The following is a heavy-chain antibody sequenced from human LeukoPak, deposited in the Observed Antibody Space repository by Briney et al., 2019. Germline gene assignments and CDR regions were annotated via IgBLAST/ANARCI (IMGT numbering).Heavy chain of an antibody. CDR3: VRLFGGVTTFDY. D-gene: IGHD4-17*01. CDR1: GFTFSTYS. Sequence: GGSLRLSCAASGFTFSTYSMSWVRQAPGKGLDWVASINQDGSAEYYVDSVRGRFTISRDNAKNSLYLQVNSLRVDDTAVDYCVRLFGGVTTFDYWGQGTLVTVSS. CDR2: INQDGSAE. J-gene: IGHJ4*02. V-gene: IGHV3-7*01.